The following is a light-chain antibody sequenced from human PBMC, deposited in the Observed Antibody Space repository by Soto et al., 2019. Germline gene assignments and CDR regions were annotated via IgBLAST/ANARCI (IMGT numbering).Light chain of an antibody. J-gene: IGKJ1*01. CDR1: QSVSSN. CDR3: QQYNNWPPWT. Sequence: EIVMTQSPVTLSVSPGERATLSCRASQSVSSNLAWYQQKPGQAPRLLIYGASTRATGIPARFSGSGSGTEFPLTLSSLQSEDFAVYYCQQYNNWPPWTFGQGTKVEIK. CDR2: GAS. V-gene: IGKV3-15*01.